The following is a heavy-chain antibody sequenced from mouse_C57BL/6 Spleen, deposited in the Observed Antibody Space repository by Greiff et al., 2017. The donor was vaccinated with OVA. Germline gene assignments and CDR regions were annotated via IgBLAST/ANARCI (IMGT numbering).Heavy chain of an antibody. J-gene: IGHJ4*01. D-gene: IGHD1-1*01. V-gene: IGHV10-1*01. CDR3: VRPLYYGSSSYAMDY. CDR1: GFSFNTYA. CDR2: IRSKSNNYAT. Sequence: EVKVVESGGGLVQPKGSLKLSCAASGFSFNTYAMNWVRQAPGKGLEWVARIRSKSNNYATYYADSVKDRFTISRDDSESMLYLQMNNLKTEDTAMYYCVRPLYYGSSSYAMDYWGQGTSVTVSS.